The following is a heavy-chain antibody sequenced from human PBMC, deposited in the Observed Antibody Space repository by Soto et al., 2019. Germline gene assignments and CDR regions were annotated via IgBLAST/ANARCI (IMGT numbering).Heavy chain of an antibody. J-gene: IGHJ5*02. CDR2: IIPIFGTA. CDR3: ARDSGNWFEP. Sequence: QVQLVQSGAEVKKPGSSVKVSCKASGGTFRSYAISWVRQAPGQGLEWRGGIIPIFGTANYAQKFQGRVTIHAAESTSTAYLERIILRSEDTAGYYCARDSGNWFEPWGQGNLVNVSS. CDR1: GGTFRSYA. V-gene: IGHV1-69*12. D-gene: IGHD6-25*01.